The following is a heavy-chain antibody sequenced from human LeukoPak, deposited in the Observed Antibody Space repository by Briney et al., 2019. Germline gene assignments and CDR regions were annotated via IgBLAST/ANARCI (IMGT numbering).Heavy chain of an antibody. CDR3: ARDAPYSSGWRGFDY. Sequence: GGSLRLSCEASGFTYSSYEKNWVRQAPGKGLEWVSYISSSRSTIYYTDSVKGRFTISRDNAKNSLYLQMNSLRAEDTAVYYCARDAPYSSGWRGFDYWGQGTLVTVSS. J-gene: IGHJ4*02. V-gene: IGHV3-48*03. CDR1: GFTYSSYE. D-gene: IGHD6-19*01. CDR2: ISSSRSTI.